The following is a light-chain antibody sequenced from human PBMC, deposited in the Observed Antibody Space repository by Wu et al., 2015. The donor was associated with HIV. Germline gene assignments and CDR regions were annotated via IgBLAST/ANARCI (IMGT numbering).Light chain of an antibody. CDR2: KAS. Sequence: DIQMTQSPSTLSASVGDRVTITCRASQSISSWLAWYQQKPGKAPNLLIYKASDLQSGVPSRFSGSGSGTGFTLTISSLQPDDFATYYCQHYNSYSWTFGQGIKVEIK. J-gene: IGKJ1*01. CDR3: QHYNSYSWT. V-gene: IGKV1-5*03. CDR1: QSISSW.